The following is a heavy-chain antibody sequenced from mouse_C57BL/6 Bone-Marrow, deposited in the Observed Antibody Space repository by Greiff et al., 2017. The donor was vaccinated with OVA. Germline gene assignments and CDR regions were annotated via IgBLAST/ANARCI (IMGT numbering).Heavy chain of an antibody. D-gene: IGHD1-1*01. CDR3: ARWGSRFFDY. J-gene: IGHJ2*01. Sequence: VQLQQSGAELVRPGTSVKVSCKASGYAFTNYLIEWVKQRPGQGLEWIGVINPGSGGTNYNEKFKGKATLTADKSSSTAYMQLSSLTSEDSAVYFCARWGSRFFDYWGQGTTLTVSS. CDR1: GYAFTNYL. V-gene: IGHV1-54*01. CDR2: INPGSGGT.